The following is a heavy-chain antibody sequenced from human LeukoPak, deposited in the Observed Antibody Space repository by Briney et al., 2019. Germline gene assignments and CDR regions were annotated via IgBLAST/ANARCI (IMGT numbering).Heavy chain of an antibody. CDR2: IYTSGSM. CDR1: GGSISSGSYD. D-gene: IGHD5-18*01. Sequence: SETLSLTCTVSGGSISSGSYDWYWIRQPAGKGLEWIGHIYTSGSMNYNPSLKSRVTISVDTSKNQFSLKLSSVTAADTAVYYCARGRIARLPYFDYWGQGTLVTVSS. V-gene: IGHV4-61*09. J-gene: IGHJ4*02. CDR3: ARGRIARLPYFDY.